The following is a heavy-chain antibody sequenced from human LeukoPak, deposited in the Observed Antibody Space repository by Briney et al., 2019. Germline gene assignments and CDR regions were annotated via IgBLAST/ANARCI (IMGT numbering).Heavy chain of an antibody. CDR3: ATQYYYGSGSYYTLFDY. V-gene: IGHV4-39*07. CDR2: INHSGST. J-gene: IGHJ4*02. Sequence: PSETLSLTCTVSGGSISSGSYYWSWIRQPPGKGLEWIGEINHSGSTNYNPSLKSRVTISVDTSKNQFSLKLSSVTAADTAVYYCATQYYYGSGSYYTLFDYWGQGTLVTVSS. CDR1: GGSISSGSYY. D-gene: IGHD3-10*01.